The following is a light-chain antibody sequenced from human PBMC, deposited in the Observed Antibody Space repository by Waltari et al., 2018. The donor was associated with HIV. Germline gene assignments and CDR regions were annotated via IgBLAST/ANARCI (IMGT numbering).Light chain of an antibody. CDR2: END. CDR1: SPNIGSHY. V-gene: IGLV1-51*02. J-gene: IGLJ3*02. Sequence: QSVLTQPPSVSAAPGQTVTISCSGSSPNIGSHYVSWYHQLPGTAPKLLIYENDKRPSGIPARFSGSKSDTSATLVITGLQTGDEADYYCGTWDSSLSGALFGGGTKVTVL. CDR3: GTWDSSLSGAL.